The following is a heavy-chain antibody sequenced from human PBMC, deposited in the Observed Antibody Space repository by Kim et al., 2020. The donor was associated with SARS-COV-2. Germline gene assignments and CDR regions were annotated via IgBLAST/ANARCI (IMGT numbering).Heavy chain of an antibody. D-gene: IGHD6-19*01. CDR3: AKEEGSGYSSGWTYYYYGMDL. V-gene: IGHV3-30*18. CDR1: GFTFSSYG. CDR2: ISYDGSNK. J-gene: IGHJ6*02. Sequence: GGSLRLSCAASGFTFSSYGMHWVRQAPGKGLEWVAVISYDGSNKYYADSVKGRFTISRDNSKNTLYLQMNSLRAEDTAVYYCAKEEGSGYSSGWTYYYYGMDLWGQGNLVTVAS.